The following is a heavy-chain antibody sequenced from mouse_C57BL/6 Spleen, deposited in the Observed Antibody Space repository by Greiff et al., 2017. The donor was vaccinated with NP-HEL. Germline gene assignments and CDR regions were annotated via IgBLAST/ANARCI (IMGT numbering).Heavy chain of an antibody. CDR2: IRNKANGYTT. V-gene: IGHV7-3*01. Sequence: DVQLQESGGGLVQPGGSLSLSCAASGFTFTDYYMSWVRQPPGKALEWLGFIRNKANGYTTEYSASVKGRFTISRDNSQSILYLQMNALRAEDSATYYWARSGDGYYDFDYWGQGTTLTVSS. CDR1: GFTFTDYY. CDR3: ARSGDGYYDFDY. D-gene: IGHD2-3*01. J-gene: IGHJ2*01.